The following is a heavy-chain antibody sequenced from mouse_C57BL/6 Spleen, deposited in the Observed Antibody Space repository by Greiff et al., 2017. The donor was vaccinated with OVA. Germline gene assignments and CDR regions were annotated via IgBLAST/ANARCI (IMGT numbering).Heavy chain of an antibody. CDR2: IYPGDGDT. CDR1: GYAFSSSW. CDR3: ARSTYDYGGGYYCDY. Sequence: VQLQQSGPELVKPGASVKISCKASGYAFSSSWMNWVKQRPGKGLEWIGRIYPGDGDTNYNGKFKGKATLTADKSSSTAYMQLSSLTSEDSAVYFCARSTYDYGGGYYCDYWGQGTTLTVSS. V-gene: IGHV1-82*01. J-gene: IGHJ2*01. D-gene: IGHD2-4*01.